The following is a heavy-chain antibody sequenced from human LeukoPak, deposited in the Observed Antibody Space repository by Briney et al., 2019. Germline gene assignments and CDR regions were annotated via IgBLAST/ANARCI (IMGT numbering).Heavy chain of an antibody. CDR1: GGSISSYY. CDR3: ASAYCGGDCSNAFDI. J-gene: IGHJ3*02. D-gene: IGHD2-21*02. V-gene: IGHV4-59*01. CDR2: IYYSGST. Sequence: SETLSLTCTVSGGSISSYYWSWIRQPPGKGLEWIGYIYYSGSTNYNPSLESRVTISVDTSKNQFSLKLSSVTAADTAVYYCASAYCGGDCSNAFDIWGQGTMVTVSS.